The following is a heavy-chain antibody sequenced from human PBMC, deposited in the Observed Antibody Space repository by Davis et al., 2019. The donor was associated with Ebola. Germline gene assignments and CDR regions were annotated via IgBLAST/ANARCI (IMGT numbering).Heavy chain of an antibody. CDR2: IYYNGNT. CDR1: GGPTSTSSYY. CDR3: ARHSLGSSGFDY. J-gene: IGHJ4*02. D-gene: IGHD6-13*01. V-gene: IGHV4-39*01. Sequence: PSETLSLTCTVSGGPTSTSSYYWGWIRQPPGKGLEWIGSIYYNGNTYHNPSLKSRVTISVDTSKNQFSLKLTPVTAADTAVYYCARHSLGSSGFDYWGQGTLVTVSS.